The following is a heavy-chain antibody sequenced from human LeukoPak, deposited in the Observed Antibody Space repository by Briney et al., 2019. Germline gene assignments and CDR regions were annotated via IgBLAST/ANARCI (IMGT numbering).Heavy chain of an antibody. V-gene: IGHV3-30*04. D-gene: IGHD4-17*01. CDR1: GFTFSSYA. Sequence: GGSLRLSCAASGFTFSSYAMHWVRQAPGKGLEWVAVISYDGSNKYYADSVKGRFTISRDNSKNTLYLQMNSLRAEDTAVYYCAKAYGDYGIDYWGQGTLVTVSS. CDR3: AKAYGDYGIDY. J-gene: IGHJ4*02. CDR2: ISYDGSNK.